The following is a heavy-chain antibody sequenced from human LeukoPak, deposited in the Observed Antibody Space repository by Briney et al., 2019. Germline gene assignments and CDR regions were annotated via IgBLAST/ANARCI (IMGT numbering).Heavy chain of an antibody. V-gene: IGHV4-39*07. CDR1: GGSISSSSYY. J-gene: IGHJ3*02. CDR3: ARDPELLWFGEYEGAFDI. D-gene: IGHD3-10*01. Sequence: RPSETLSLTCTVSGGSISSSSYYWGWIRQPPGKGLEWIGSIYYSGSTYYNPSLKSRVTISVDTSKNQFSLKLSSVTAADTAVYYCARDPELLWFGEYEGAFDIWGQGTMVTVSS. CDR2: IYYSGST.